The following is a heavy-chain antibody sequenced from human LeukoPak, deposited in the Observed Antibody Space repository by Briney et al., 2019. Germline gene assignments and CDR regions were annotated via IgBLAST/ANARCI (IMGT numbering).Heavy chain of an antibody. V-gene: IGHV1-18*01. D-gene: IGHD3-3*01. CDR3: ARMGTLSASRLAY. CDR1: GFPFSNYG. Sequence: ASVKVPCKASGFPFSNYGITWVRQAPGQGLEWMGWISPYNGNTNYAQKLQGRVTMTADTSTSTAYLEVRSLRSDDTAVYYCARMGTLSASRLAYWGQGTLVTVSS. J-gene: IGHJ4*02. CDR2: ISPYNGNT.